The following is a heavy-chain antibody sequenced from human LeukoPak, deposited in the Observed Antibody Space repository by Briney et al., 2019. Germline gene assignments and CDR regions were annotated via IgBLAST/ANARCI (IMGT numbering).Heavy chain of an antibody. CDR2: ISGGGVST. CDR3: AKDRSYYDSSGYIYYFDY. J-gene: IGHJ4*02. D-gene: IGHD3-22*01. Sequence: PGESLRLSCAASGFTFSTYAMSWVRQAPGKGLEWVSGISGGGVSTYYADSVKGRFTISRDNSKNTLYLQMNSLRAEDTAVYYCAKDRSYYDSSGYIYYFDYWGQGTLVTVSS. V-gene: IGHV3-23*01. CDR1: GFTFSTYA.